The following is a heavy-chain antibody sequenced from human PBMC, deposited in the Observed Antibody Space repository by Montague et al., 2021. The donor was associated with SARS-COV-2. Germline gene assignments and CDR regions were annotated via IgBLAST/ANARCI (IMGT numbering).Heavy chain of an antibody. J-gene: IGHJ6*02. CDR2: IYYSGST. Sequence: SETLSLTCTVSGGSISSSSYYWGWLRQPPGKGLEWIGSIYYSGSTYYNPSLKSRVTISVDTSKNQFSLKLSTVTAADTAVYYCARDSAPSITIFGVVVRQQTPRYYYYGMDVWGQGTTVTVSS. CDR3: ARDSAPSITIFGVVVRQQTPRYYYYGMDV. V-gene: IGHV4-39*07. CDR1: GGSISSSSYY. D-gene: IGHD3-3*01.